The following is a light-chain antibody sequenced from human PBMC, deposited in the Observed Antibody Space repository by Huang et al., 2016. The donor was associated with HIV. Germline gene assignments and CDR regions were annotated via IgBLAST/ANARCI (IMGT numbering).Light chain of an antibody. CDR3: QQRSNWPPA. CDR2: EAY. J-gene: IGKJ5*01. CDR1: QSVSSY. V-gene: IGKV3-11*01. Sequence: EIVLTQSPATLSLSPGERPTLSCRASQSVSSYLAWYQQKPGQAPRLLIYEAYNRATGIPARFSGSGSGTDFTLTISSLEPEDFAVYYCQQRSNWPPAFGQGTRLEIK.